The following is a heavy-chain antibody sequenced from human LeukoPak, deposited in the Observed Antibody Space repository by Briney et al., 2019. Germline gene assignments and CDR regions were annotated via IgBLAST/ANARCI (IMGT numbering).Heavy chain of an antibody. V-gene: IGHV1-18*01. D-gene: IGHD5-18*01. Sequence: ASVKVSCKASGYTFTSYGISWVRQAPGQGLEWMGWISAYNGNTNYAQKLQGRVTMTTDTSTSTAYMELRSLRSDDTAVYYCARGSGGYSYGIGRLFFLGGYFDYWGQGTLVTVSS. CDR1: GYTFTSYG. J-gene: IGHJ4*02. CDR2: ISAYNGNT. CDR3: ARGSGGYSYGIGRLFFLGGYFDY.